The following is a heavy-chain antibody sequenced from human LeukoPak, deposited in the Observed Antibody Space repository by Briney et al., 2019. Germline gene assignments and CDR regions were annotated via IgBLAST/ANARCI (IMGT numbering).Heavy chain of an antibody. V-gene: IGHV4-59*01. J-gene: IGHJ4*02. Sequence: SETLSLTCTVSGGSISSYYWSWIRQPPGKGLEWIGYIYYSGSTSYSPSLKSRVTISVDTSKNQFSLKLSSVTAADTAVYYCARDRGWYRMWGQGTLVTVSS. D-gene: IGHD6-19*01. CDR2: IYYSGST. CDR3: ARDRGWYRM. CDR1: GGSISSYY.